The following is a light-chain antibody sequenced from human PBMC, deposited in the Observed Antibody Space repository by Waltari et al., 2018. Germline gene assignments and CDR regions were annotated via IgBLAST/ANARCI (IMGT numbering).Light chain of an antibody. CDR3: QQYGISPLT. J-gene: IGKJ4*01. CDR1: QTIRTTY. Sequence: EIVLTQSPGTLSLSPGEGATLSCRTSQTIRTTYLAWYQQKPGQAPTLLIYGAFSRATGIPDRFTGSGSGTDFSLTISSLEPEDFATYYCQQYGISPLTFGGGTKVEIK. V-gene: IGKV3-20*01. CDR2: GAF.